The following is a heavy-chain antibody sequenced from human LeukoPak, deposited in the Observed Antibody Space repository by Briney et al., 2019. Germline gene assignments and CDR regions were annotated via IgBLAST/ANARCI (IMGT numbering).Heavy chain of an antibody. CDR3: ARDAGRTPYYYYYYMDV. D-gene: IGHD1-1*01. CDR2: IYYSGST. Sequence: SETLSLTCTVSGDSISSHYWSWIRPPPGKGLEWIGYIYYSGSTNYNPSLKSRVTISVDTSKNQFSLKLSSVTAADTAVYYCARDAGRTPYYYYYYMDVWGKGTTVTVSS. J-gene: IGHJ6*03. CDR1: GDSISSHY. V-gene: IGHV4-59*11.